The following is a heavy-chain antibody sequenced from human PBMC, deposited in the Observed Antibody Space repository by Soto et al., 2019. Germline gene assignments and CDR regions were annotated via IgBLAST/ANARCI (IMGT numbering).Heavy chain of an antibody. Sequence: ASVKVSCKTSGYTFSSIGISWVRQAPGQGLEWMGWISPHKDDTYYAQRLQGRVTMTTDTSTSTAYMELRSLRSDDTAVYFCARDLDGSGSYYTNYWGQGTLVTVYS. CDR2: ISPHKDDT. J-gene: IGHJ4*02. CDR1: GYTFSSIG. D-gene: IGHD3-10*01. CDR3: ARDLDGSGSYYTNY. V-gene: IGHV1-18*01.